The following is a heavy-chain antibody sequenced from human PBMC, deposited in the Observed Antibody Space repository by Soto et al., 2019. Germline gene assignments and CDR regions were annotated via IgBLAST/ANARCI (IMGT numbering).Heavy chain of an antibody. CDR2: IIPIFGTA. V-gene: IGHV1-69*01. J-gene: IGHJ6*02. Sequence: QVQLVQSGAEVKKPGSSVKVSCKASGGTFSSYAISWVRQAPGQGLEWMGGIIPIFGTANYAQKFQGRVTITADESTSTAYMELSSLRSEDTAVYYCARELRDYGDYVENYYGMDVWGQGTTVTVSS. D-gene: IGHD4-17*01. CDR3: ARELRDYGDYVENYYGMDV. CDR1: GGTFSSYA.